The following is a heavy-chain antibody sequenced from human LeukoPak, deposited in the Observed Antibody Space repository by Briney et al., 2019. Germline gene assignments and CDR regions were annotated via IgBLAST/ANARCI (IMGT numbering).Heavy chain of an antibody. CDR3: TSHATESGIAAPGDY. CDR1: GFTFSASD. J-gene: IGHJ4*02. Sequence: PGGSLKLSCAASGFTFSASDIHWVRQASGKGLEWVGRIRNKANNYATIYAASVKGRFTLSRDDSKNTAYLQMNSLTTEEKARSYSTSHATESGIAAPGDYWGQGTLVTVSS. D-gene: IGHD6-13*01. CDR2: IRNKANNYAT. V-gene: IGHV3-73*01.